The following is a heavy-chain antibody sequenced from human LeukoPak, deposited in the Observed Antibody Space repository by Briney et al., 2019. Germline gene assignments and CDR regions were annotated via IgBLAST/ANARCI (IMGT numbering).Heavy chain of an antibody. Sequence: SETLSLTCTVSGGSISSSSYYWGWIRQPPGKGLEWIGSIYYSGSTYYNPSLKSRVTISVDTSKNQFSLKLSSVTAADTAVYYWAREGAMKDREGYLDYWGQGTLVTVSS. CDR2: IYYSGST. D-gene: IGHD2-2*01. CDR3: AREGAMKDREGYLDY. J-gene: IGHJ4*02. CDR1: GGSISSSSYY. V-gene: IGHV4-39*07.